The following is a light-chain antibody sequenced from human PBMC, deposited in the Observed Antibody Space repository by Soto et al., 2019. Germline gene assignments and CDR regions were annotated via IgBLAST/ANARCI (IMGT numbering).Light chain of an antibody. CDR1: QSVTNSY. J-gene: IGKJ4*01. V-gene: IGKV3-15*01. CDR2: GAS. CDR3: QQYSNWPLT. Sequence: EIVMTQSPVTLSVSPGERATLSCRASQSVTNSYLAWYQQKPGQAPRLLIFGASTRAAGIPARFSGSGSGTEITLTISSLQSEDFAVYFCQQYSNWPLTFGGGTKEEIK.